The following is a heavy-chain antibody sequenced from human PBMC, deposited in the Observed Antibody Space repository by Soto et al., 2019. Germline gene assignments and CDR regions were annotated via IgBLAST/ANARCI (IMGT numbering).Heavy chain of an antibody. V-gene: IGHV1-3*01. J-gene: IGHJ5*02. D-gene: IGHD3-10*01. CDR1: GGTFSSYA. CDR2: INAGNGNT. CDR3: AREAKLLWFGELLYTYNWFDP. Sequence: ASVKVSCKASGGTFSSYAMHWVRQAPGQRLEWMGWINAGNGNTKYSQKFQGRVTITRDTSASTAYMELSSLRSEDTAVYYCAREAKLLWFGELLYTYNWFDPWGQGTQVTVSS.